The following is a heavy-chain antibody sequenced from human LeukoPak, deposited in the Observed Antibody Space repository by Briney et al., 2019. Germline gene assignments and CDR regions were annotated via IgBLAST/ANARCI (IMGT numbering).Heavy chain of an antibody. CDR1: GGSFSGYY. CDR3: ARGLYCSSTRCPTDNWFDP. Sequence: SETLSLTCAVYGGSFSGYYWSWIRQPPGKGLEWIGYIYYSGSTNYNPSLKSRVTISVDTSKNQFSLKLSSVTAADTAVYYCARGLYCSSTRCPTDNWFDPWGQGTLVTVSS. D-gene: IGHD2-2*01. V-gene: IGHV4-59*01. J-gene: IGHJ5*02. CDR2: IYYSGST.